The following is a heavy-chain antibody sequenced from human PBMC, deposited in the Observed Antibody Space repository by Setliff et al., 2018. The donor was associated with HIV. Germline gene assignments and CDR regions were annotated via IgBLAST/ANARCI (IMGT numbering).Heavy chain of an antibody. D-gene: IGHD3-10*02. CDR2: INHAGRT. CDR3: ARCSGRFGAVTWFDP. CDR1: GGSFSDDY. V-gene: IGHV4-34*01. J-gene: IGHJ5*02. Sequence: LSLTCAVYGGSFSDDYWSWIRQPPGRGMEWIGEINHAGRTNYNPSLKSRVIMAVDASKSQISLNLTSVTAADTAVYYCARCSGRFGAVTWFDPWGHGMLVTVS.